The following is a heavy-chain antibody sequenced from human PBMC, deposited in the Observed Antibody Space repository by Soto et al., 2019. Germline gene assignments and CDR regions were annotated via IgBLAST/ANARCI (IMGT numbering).Heavy chain of an antibody. Sequence: SETLSLTCSVSGGSISSDSYYWGWIRQTPGKGLEWIGSIYYSVNTYYNPSLKSRLTISVDTSKSQFSLTLSSVTAADSAVYYCARGYNIFWSCYYGVLAAAGSLDYWGQGTLVTVSS. J-gene: IGHJ4*02. V-gene: IGHV4-39*01. CDR2: IYYSVNT. D-gene: IGHD3-3*01. CDR1: GGSISSDSYY. CDR3: ARGYNIFWSCYYGVLAAAGSLDY.